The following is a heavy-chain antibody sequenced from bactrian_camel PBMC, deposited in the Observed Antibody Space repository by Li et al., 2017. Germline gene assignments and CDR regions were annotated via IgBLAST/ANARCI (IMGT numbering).Heavy chain of an antibody. J-gene: IGHJ4*01. CDR2: IHSDGRT. D-gene: IGHD1*01. CDR3: AASPGLGCPGPGLPSLPSLYDY. V-gene: IGHV3S53*01. Sequence: VQLVESGGSLVQPGGSLRLTCVASGNINKEYCMGWTRLVPGKEREGVASIHSDGRTRYSDSVKGRFTISQDNAKTTLYLQMDSLKPDDTAMYYCAASPGLGCPGPGLPSLPSLYDYWGQGTQVTVS. CDR1: GNINKEYC.